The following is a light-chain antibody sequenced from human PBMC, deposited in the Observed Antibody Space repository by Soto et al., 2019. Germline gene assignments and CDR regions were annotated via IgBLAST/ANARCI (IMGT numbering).Light chain of an antibody. CDR3: GFFNGTATADV. J-gene: IGLJ1*01. CDR1: NSNIGCNS. V-gene: IGLV1-51*01. CDR2: DDN. Sequence: VLTQPASVSVSPGQTVTISCAGSNSNIGCNSVSWYQQLPGNAPKLLIYDDNKRPSGISNRFSGTKSGTSATLAISGFQTGDEADYYCGFFNGTATADVFGLGTKVTVL.